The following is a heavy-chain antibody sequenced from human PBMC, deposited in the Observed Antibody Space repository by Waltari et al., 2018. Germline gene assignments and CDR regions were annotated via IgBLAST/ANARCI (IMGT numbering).Heavy chain of an antibody. CDR2: RNSGGSCT. CDR3: AREPSPDSSGYFYYYMDV. V-gene: IGHV3-74*01. D-gene: IGHD3-22*01. CDR1: GFTFSRYR. Sequence: EVQLVESGGGLVQPGGCLRLSCAASGFTFSRYRMHWVRQATGKGLVWVLRRNSGGSCTFSADSVKGRFTISRDNAKNTLYLQLNSLRVEDTAVYYCAREPSPDSSGYFYYYMDVWGKGTTVTVSS. J-gene: IGHJ6*03.